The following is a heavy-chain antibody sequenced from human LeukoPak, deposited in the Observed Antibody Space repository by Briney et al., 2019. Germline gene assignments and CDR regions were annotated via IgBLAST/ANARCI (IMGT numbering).Heavy chain of an antibody. Sequence: KTSEILSLTCTVSGNSISSGDYYGSWIRQPAGKGLEWIGRIYTSGSTTYNPSLQSRVTISGDTSENQFSLRLSSVTAADTAVYYCARGQARLAWFDPWGQGTLVTVSS. V-gene: IGHV4-61*02. CDR3: ARGQARLAWFDP. CDR1: GNSISSGDYY. D-gene: IGHD6-19*01. CDR2: IYTSGST. J-gene: IGHJ5*02.